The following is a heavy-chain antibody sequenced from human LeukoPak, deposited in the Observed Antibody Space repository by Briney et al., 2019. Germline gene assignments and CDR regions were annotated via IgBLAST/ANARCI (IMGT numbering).Heavy chain of an antibody. CDR1: GFTFSGYS. J-gene: IGHJ4*02. Sequence: PGTSLRLSCTASGFTFSGYSMNWIRQAPGKGLEWVSSFGTRSTSIYHAGSVKGRFAISRDNAKNSLYLQMNSLRAEDTAVYYCAREVSEGFDFWGQGTLVTVSS. CDR2: FGTRSTSI. CDR3: AREVSEGFDF. V-gene: IGHV3-21*01. D-gene: IGHD3-22*01.